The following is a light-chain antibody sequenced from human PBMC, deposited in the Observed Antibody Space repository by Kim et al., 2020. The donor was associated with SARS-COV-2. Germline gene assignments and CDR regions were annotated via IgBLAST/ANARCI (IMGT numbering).Light chain of an antibody. Sequence: DIQLTHSPPFLSASVGDRVTITCRASQGISTYLAWYQQIPGKAPKLLIYRASTLQRGVPSRFSGSGSGTEFTLTISNLQPEDFAIYYCYPWTFGQGTKVDI. V-gene: IGKV1-9*01. CDR2: RAS. CDR1: QGISTY. CDR3: YPWT. J-gene: IGKJ1*01.